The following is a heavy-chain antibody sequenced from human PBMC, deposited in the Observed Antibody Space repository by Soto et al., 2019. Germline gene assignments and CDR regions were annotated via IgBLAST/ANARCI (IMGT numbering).Heavy chain of an antibody. D-gene: IGHD3-10*01. CDR3: ANGWLGVLSPETPKRHNFYFYGMGV. Sequence: EVQLLESGGGLVQPGGSLRVSCEASGFTFSNYGMNWVRQAPGKGLEWVSTINESGGSTYYADSVKGRFTISRDNSKNTFYLQMNSLSPKDTAVYYCANGWLGVLSPETPKRHNFYFYGMGVWGQGTTVTVAS. J-gene: IGHJ6*01. CDR2: INESGGST. CDR1: GFTFSNYG. V-gene: IGHV3-23*01.